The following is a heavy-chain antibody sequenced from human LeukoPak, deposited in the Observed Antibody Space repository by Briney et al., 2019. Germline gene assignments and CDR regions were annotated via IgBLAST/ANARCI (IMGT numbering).Heavy chain of an antibody. Sequence: SETLSLTCAVYGGSFSGYYWSWVRQPPGKGLEWIGEINHSGSTNYNPSLKSRVTISEDTSKNQFSLKLSSVTAADTAVYYCARGYSNYPAYWGQGTLVTVSS. J-gene: IGHJ4*02. CDR1: GGSFSGYY. CDR3: ARGYSNYPAY. CDR2: INHSGST. V-gene: IGHV4-34*01. D-gene: IGHD4-11*01.